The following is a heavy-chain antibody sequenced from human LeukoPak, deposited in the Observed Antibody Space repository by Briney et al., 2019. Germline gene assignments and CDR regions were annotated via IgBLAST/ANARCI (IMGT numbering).Heavy chain of an antibody. CDR1: GFTFDDYA. D-gene: IGHD2-2*01. J-gene: IGHJ4*02. CDR2: ISWNSGNI. Sequence: GGSLRLSCAASGFTFDDYAMHWVRQAPGKGLEWVSGISWNSGNIGYADSVKGRFTISRDNAKNSLFLQMNSLRTEDTALYYCANDYCSSTTCYYNYWGQGTLVTVSS. V-gene: IGHV3-9*01. CDR3: ANDYCSSTTCYYNY.